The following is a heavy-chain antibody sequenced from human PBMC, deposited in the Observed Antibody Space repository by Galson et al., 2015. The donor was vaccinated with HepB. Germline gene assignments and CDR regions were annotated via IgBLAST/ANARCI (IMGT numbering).Heavy chain of an antibody. J-gene: IGHJ4*02. CDR2: ISGSGETT. D-gene: IGHD5-24*01. CDR3: ARYSVLQLWPRGGYLHC. Sequence: SLRLSCAASDFTFRTYAMGWVRQAPGKGLEWVSSISGSGETTYYADSVKGRFTISRDNSKKILYLQMNGLRDDDTAVYHCARYSVLQLWPRGGYLHCWGQGTLVTVSS. CDR1: DFTFRTYA. V-gene: IGHV3-23*01.